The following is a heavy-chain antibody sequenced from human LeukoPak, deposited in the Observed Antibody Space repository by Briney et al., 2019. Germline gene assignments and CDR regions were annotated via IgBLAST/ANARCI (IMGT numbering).Heavy chain of an antibody. Sequence: PGGSLRLSCAASGFTFSASWMSWVRQTPEKGLEFVANINQDGSLKSLMDSVEGRFTISRDNSKNTLFLQMNSLRAEDTAVYYCAKDGGWMDPSVLYWYFDLWGRGTLVTVSS. D-gene: IGHD3-16*01. J-gene: IGHJ2*01. CDR1: GFTFSASW. CDR3: AKDGGWMDPSVLYWYFDL. V-gene: IGHV3-7*01. CDR2: INQDGSLK.